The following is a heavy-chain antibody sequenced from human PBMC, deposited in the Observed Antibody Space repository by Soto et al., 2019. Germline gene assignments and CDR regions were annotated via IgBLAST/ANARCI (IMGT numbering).Heavy chain of an antibody. D-gene: IGHD6-6*01. Sequence: GGSLRLSCAASGFTLSSYVMTWVRQAPGKGLEWVSGIDPGGGGTYYADSVRGRFTISRDNSKNTLYLQMNSLRAEDTAVFYCAKGPEQLVHGVFDYWGQGTLVTVSS. CDR2: IDPGGGGT. V-gene: IGHV3-23*01. CDR1: GFTLSSYV. J-gene: IGHJ4*02. CDR3: AKGPEQLVHGVFDY.